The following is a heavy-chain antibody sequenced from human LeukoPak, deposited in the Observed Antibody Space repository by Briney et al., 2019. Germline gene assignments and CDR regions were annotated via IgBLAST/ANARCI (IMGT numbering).Heavy chain of an antibody. Sequence: GESLKISCEGSGYIFTSYWIGWGRQVPGKGVEWMGIIYPGDSDTRYSPSFQGQVTISADKSISTAYLQWSSLKASDTAMYYCARQFWSGSHLDYWGQGTLVTVSS. D-gene: IGHD3-3*01. J-gene: IGHJ4*02. CDR2: IYPGDSDT. V-gene: IGHV5-51*01. CDR3: ARQFWSGSHLDY. CDR1: GYIFTSYW.